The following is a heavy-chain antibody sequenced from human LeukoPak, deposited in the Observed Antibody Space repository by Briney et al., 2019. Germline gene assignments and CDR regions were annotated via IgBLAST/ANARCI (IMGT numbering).Heavy chain of an antibody. CDR2: IYSGGST. J-gene: IGHJ4*02. V-gene: IGHV3-66*01. CDR3: ARDRYYDSSGYYYSDY. CDR1: GFTFSSYA. Sequence: GGSLRLSCAASGFTFSSYAMSWVRQAPGKGLEWISVIYSGGSTYYADSVKGRLTISRDNSKNTLYLQMNSLRAEDTAVYYCARDRYYDSSGYYYSDYWGQGTLVTVSS. D-gene: IGHD3-22*01.